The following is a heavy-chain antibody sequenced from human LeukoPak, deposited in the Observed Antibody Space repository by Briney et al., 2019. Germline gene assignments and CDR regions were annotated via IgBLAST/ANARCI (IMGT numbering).Heavy chain of an antibody. CDR3: ARDRYYDILTGYHYFDY. CDR2: ISSSSSYI. Sequence: PGGSLRLSCAASGFTFSSYSMNWVRQAPGKGLEWVSSISSSSSYIFYADSVKGRFTISRDNAKNSLYLQMNSLRAEDTAVYYCARDRYYDILTGYHYFDYWGQGTLVNVSS. D-gene: IGHD3-9*01. V-gene: IGHV3-21*01. CDR1: GFTFSSYS. J-gene: IGHJ4*02.